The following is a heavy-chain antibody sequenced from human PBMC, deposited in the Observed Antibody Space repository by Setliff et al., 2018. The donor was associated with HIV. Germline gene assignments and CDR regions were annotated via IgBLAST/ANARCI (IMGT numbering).Heavy chain of an antibody. CDR1: GGSISSGTYY. CDR3: ARAYFGSGIYY. CDR2: IYNSAST. D-gene: IGHD3-10*01. J-gene: IGHJ4*02. V-gene: IGHV4-61*01. Sequence: LSLTCTVSGGSISSGTYYWSWIRQHPGKGLEWIGYIYNSASTSYNPSLKSRVTISVDTSKNQFSLKLSSVTAADTAVYYCARAYFGSGIYYWGQGTLVTVSS.